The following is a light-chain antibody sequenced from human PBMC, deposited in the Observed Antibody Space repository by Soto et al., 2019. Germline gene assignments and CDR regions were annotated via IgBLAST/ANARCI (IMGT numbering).Light chain of an antibody. V-gene: IGKV1-5*03. J-gene: IGKJ4*01. CDR2: KAS. CDR1: QSISSW. CDR3: QQFTTFLLT. Sequence: DIQMTHSPSSLSASVGDRGTITCRASQSISSWLAWYQQKPGKAPKLLIYKASSLESGVPSRFSGSGSGTEFTLTISSLQPDDFGTYYCQQFTTFLLTCGGGNKGDIK.